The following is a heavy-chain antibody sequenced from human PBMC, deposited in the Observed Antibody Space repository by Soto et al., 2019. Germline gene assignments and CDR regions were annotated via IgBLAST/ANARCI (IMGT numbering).Heavy chain of an antibody. CDR3: ARDIQDSGYDRQSLREFDY. CDR2: IWYDGSNK. D-gene: IGHD5-12*01. CDR1: GFTFSSYG. Sequence: HPGGSLRLSCAASGFTFSSYGMHWVRQAPGKGLEWVAVIWYDGSNKYYADSVKGRFTISRDNSKNTLYLQMNSLRAEDTAVYYCARDIQDSGYDRQSLREFDYWGQGTLVTVSS. J-gene: IGHJ4*02. V-gene: IGHV3-33*01.